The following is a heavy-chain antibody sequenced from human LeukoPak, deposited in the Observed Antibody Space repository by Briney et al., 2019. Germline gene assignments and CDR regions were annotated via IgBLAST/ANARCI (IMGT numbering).Heavy chain of an antibody. Sequence: SETLSLTCTVSGGSISSSSYYWGWIRQPPGTGLEWIGYIYYSGSTYYNPSLKSRVTISVDTSKNQFSLKLSSVTAADTAVYYCARVRIRYFDWLFPRLYYFDYWGQGTLVTVSS. V-gene: IGHV4-30-4*08. J-gene: IGHJ4*02. CDR3: ARVRIRYFDWLFPRLYYFDY. CDR2: IYYSGST. CDR1: GGSISSSSYY. D-gene: IGHD3-9*01.